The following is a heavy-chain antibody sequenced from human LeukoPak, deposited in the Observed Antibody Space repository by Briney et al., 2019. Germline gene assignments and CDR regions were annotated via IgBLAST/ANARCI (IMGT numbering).Heavy chain of an antibody. CDR3: AKDEGYNSFDY. CDR1: GFTFSSYG. D-gene: IGHD5-24*01. V-gene: IGHV3-30*02. Sequence: PGGSLRLSCAASGFTFSSYGMHWVRQAPGKGLEWVAFIRCEGSNKYYADSVKGRFTISRDNSKNTLYLQMNSLRAEDTAVYYCAKDEGYNSFDYWGQGTLVTVSS. CDR2: IRCEGSNK. J-gene: IGHJ4*02.